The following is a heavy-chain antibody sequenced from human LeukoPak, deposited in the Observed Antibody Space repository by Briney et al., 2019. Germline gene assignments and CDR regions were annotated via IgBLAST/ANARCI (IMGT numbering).Heavy chain of an antibody. CDR1: RFTFSSYA. CDR3: AKEFAMRSSAAVPDY. J-gene: IGHJ4*02. CDR2: ISDSGGST. Sequence: GGSLRLSCAVSRFTFSSYAMSWVRQAPGKGLEWVSSISDSGGSTYYADSVKGRFTTSRDNSKNTLYLQMNSLRAEDTAVYYCAKEFAMRSSAAVPDYWGQGTLVTVSS. D-gene: IGHD2-2*01. V-gene: IGHV3-23*01.